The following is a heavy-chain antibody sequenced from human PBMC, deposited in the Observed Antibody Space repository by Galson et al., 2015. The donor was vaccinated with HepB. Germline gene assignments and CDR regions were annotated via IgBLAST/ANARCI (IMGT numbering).Heavy chain of an antibody. CDR2: ITNSGRST. D-gene: IGHD2/OR15-2a*01. CDR1: GFTFSDYY. J-gene: IGHJ4*02. V-gene: IGHV3-11*01. CDR3: ARESRGNYFTFDY. Sequence: SLRLSCAVSGFTFSDYYMSWIRQAPGKGLEWLSYITNSGRSTSYADSVKGRFTISRDNAKNSLYLEMNSLRAEDTAVYYCARESRGNYFTFDYWGQGTLVTVFS.